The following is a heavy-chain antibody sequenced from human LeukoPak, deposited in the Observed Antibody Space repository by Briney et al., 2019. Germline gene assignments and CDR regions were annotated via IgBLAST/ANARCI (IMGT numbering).Heavy chain of an antibody. CDR2: ISGSGGST. D-gene: IGHD6-19*01. CDR1: GFTFSSYA. V-gene: IGHV3-23*01. J-gene: IGHJ4*02. Sequence: AGGSLRLSCAASGFTFSSYAVSWVRQAPGKGLEWVSAISGSGGSTYYADSVKGRFTISRDNSKNTLYLQMNSLRAEDRAVYYCARDGDRGWYYFDYWGQGTLVTVSS. CDR3: ARDGDRGWYYFDY.